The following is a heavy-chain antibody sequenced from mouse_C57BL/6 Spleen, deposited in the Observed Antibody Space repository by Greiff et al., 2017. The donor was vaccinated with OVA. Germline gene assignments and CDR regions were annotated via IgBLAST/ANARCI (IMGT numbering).Heavy chain of an antibody. CDR2: ISYSGST. J-gene: IGHJ1*03. Sequence: VQLQQSGPGMVKPSQSLSLTCTVTGYSITSGYDWHWIRHFPGNKLEWMGYISYSGSTNYNPSLKSRISITHDTSKNHFFLKLNSVTTEDTATYYCARADGSSWYFDVWGTGTTVTVSS. V-gene: IGHV3-1*01. CDR1: GYSITSGYD. D-gene: IGHD1-1*01. CDR3: ARADGSSWYFDV.